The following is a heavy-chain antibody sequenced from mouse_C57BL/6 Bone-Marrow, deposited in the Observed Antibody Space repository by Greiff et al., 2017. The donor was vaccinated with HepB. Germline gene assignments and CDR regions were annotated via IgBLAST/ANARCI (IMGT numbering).Heavy chain of an antibody. D-gene: IGHD1-1*01. CDR2: INPNNGGT. Sequence: VQLQQSGPELVKPGASVKISCKASGYTFTDYYMNWVKQSHGKSLEWIGDINPNNGGTSYNQKFKGKATLTVDKSSSTAYMELRSLTSEDSAVYYCARSYYGSHWGQGTTLTVSS. J-gene: IGHJ2*01. V-gene: IGHV1-26*01. CDR3: ARSYYGSH. CDR1: GYTFTDYY.